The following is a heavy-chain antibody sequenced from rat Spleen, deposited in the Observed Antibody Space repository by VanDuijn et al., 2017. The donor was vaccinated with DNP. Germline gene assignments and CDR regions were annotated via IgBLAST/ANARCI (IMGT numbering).Heavy chain of an antibody. D-gene: IGHD1-4*01. CDR2: IKPKSNNYAT. CDR3: SWPGD. J-gene: IGHJ3*01. CDR1: GFTFSSAW. Sequence: EVQFLESGGGLVQPGNSLKLSCVTSGFTFSSAWMYWYRQFPEKRLEWVARIKPKSNNYATDYTESVKGRFTISRDDSKSSVYLQMNNLKEGDTAIYYCSWPGDWGQGTLVTVSS. V-gene: IGHV6-6*01.